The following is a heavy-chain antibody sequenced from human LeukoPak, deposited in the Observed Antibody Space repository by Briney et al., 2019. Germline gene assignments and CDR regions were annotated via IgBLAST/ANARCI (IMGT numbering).Heavy chain of an antibody. CDR3: ARDRGFCSGGSCYSDY. D-gene: IGHD2-15*01. CDR1: GGTFSSYA. J-gene: IGHJ4*02. CDR2: IIPILGIA. V-gene: IGHV1-69*04. Sequence: ASVKVSCKASGGTFSSYAISWVRQAPGQGLEWMGRIIPILGIANYAQKFQGRVTITADKSTSTAYMELSSLRSEDTAVYYCARDRGFCSGGSCYSDYWGQGTLVTVSS.